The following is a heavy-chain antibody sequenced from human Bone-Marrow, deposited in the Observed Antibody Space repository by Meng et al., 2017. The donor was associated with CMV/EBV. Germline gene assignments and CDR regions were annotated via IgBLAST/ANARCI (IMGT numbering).Heavy chain of an antibody. J-gene: IGHJ5*02. CDR2: IIPLAGIA. CDR3: ARGRNYYSNGEAFDP. CDR1: GGTLSDYT. V-gene: IGHV1-69*02. Sequence: SVKVSCKASGGTLSDYTVSWVRQAPGQGLEWMGKIIPLAGIANYAQRSQGRVTITADKSTGTAYMELSSLRPEDAAVYYCARGRNYYSNGEAFDPWGQGTLVNVSS. D-gene: IGHD4-11*01.